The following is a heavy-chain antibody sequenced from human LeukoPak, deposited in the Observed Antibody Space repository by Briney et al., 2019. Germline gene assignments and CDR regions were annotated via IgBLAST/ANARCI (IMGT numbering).Heavy chain of an antibody. V-gene: IGHV4-59*01. D-gene: IGHD5-24*01. CDR1: GGSISSYY. CDR3: AGGYKYAYYNYYYMDA. CDR2: IYNSGST. Sequence: SETLSLTCTVSGGSISSYYWSWIRQPPGKGLEWIGYIYNSGSTNYNPSLKSRVTISLDTSKNQFSLKLSSVTAADTAVYYCAGGYKYAYYNYYYMDAWGKGTTVTVSS. J-gene: IGHJ6*03.